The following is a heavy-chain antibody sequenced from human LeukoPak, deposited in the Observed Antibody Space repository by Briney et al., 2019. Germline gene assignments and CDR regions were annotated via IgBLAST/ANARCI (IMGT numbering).Heavy chain of an antibody. CDR2: MSSDGNAM. D-gene: IGHD3-22*01. J-gene: IGHJ4*02. V-gene: IGHV3-30-3*01. CDR3: VRESEYYFDHSASFDY. Sequence: GGSLRLSCAASGFTFTAYLVHWVRQAPGKGLEWVAVMSSDGNAMFYADSVKGRFTISRDNSKNTLYLQMNSLRAEDTAVYYCVRESEYYFDHSASFDYWGQGTLVTVSS. CDR1: GFTFTAYL.